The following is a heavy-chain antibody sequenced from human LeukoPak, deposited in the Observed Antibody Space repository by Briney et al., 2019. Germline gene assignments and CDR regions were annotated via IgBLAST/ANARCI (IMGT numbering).Heavy chain of an antibody. Sequence: SVKVSCKASGCTFSSYAISWVRQAPGQGLEWMGGIIPIFGTANYAQKFQGRVTITADKSTSTAYMELSSLRSEDTAVYYCARTSSGYAKWGFEYWGQGTLVTASS. V-gene: IGHV1-69*06. CDR1: GCTFSSYA. CDR3: ARTSSGYAKWGFEY. D-gene: IGHD3-22*01. J-gene: IGHJ4*02. CDR2: IIPIFGTA.